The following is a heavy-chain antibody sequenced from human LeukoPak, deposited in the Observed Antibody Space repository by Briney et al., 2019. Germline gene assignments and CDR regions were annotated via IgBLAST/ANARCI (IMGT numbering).Heavy chain of an antibody. CDR1: GGSISSYY. V-gene: IGHV4-34*01. J-gene: IGHJ6*02. CDR2: INHSRST. Sequence: PSETLSLTCTVSGGSISSYYWSWIRQPSGKGLEWIGEINHSRSTNYNPSLKSRVTISVDTSKNQFSLKLSSVTAADTAVYYCARSRGRYFDLDVWGQGTTVTVSS. D-gene: IGHD3-9*01. CDR3: ARSRGRYFDLDV.